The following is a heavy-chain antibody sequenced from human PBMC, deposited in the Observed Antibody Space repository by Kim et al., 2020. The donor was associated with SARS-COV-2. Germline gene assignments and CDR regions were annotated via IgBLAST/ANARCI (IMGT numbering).Heavy chain of an antibody. J-gene: IGHJ4*02. V-gene: IGHV3-23*01. Sequence: EDSVRGRFTISRDNSKNALFLQMDSLGVDETAVYYCAKDLLYVPGRGYFDSWGQGVVVTVSS. CDR3: AKDLLYVPGRGYFDS. D-gene: IGHD3-10*01.